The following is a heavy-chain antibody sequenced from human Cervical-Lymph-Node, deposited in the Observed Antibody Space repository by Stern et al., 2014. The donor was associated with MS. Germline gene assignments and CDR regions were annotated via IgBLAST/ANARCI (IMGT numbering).Heavy chain of an antibody. V-gene: IGHV3-11*01. D-gene: IGHD6-19*01. CDR3: ARSHSKWLVHDAFDI. J-gene: IGHJ3*02. CDR2: ISSSGSSI. Sequence: VQLVQSGGGLVKPGGSLRLSCAASGFTFSDYYMSWIRQAPGKGLEWVSSISSSGSSIYYADSVKGRFTISRDKAKNSLYLQMNSLRAEDTAVYYCARSHSKWLVHDAFDIWGQGTMVSVSS. CDR1: GFTFSDYY.